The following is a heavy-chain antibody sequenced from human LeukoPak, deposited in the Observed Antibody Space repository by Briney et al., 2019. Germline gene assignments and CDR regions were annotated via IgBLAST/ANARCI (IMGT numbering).Heavy chain of an antibody. D-gene: IGHD2-15*01. CDR1: GFTFSSYE. CDR3: GGGGDPFDAFDI. J-gene: IGHJ3*02. V-gene: IGHV3-48*03. Sequence: GGSLRLSCAASGFTFSSYEMNWVRQAPGKGLEWVSYISSSGSTIYCADSVKGRFTISRDNAKNSLYLQMNSLRAEDTAVYYCGGGGDPFDAFDIWGQGTMVTVSS. CDR2: ISSSGSTI.